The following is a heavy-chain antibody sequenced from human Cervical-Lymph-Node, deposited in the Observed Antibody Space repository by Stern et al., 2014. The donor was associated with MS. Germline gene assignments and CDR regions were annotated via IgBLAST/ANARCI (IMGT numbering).Heavy chain of an antibody. J-gene: IGHJ5*02. V-gene: IGHV1-69*06. D-gene: IGHD5/OR15-5a*01. CDR2: IIPILGTT. CDR1: GGTFNTSA. Sequence: VQLEESGAEVKKPASSVKVSCKASGGTFNTSAISWVRQAPGQGLEWMGGIIPILGTTNYAQKFQGRVTFTADKSTSTAYMALSGLRYEDTAVYYCARDLGVGPSVSWGQGTVVTVSS. CDR3: ARDLGVGPSVS.